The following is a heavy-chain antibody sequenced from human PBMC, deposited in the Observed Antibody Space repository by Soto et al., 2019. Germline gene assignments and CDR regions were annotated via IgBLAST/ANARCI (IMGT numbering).Heavy chain of an antibody. CDR1: GFTFSSYG. CDR3: ARDLWGGGSYYFDY. D-gene: IGHD1-26*01. CDR2: IWYDGSNK. V-gene: IGHV3-33*01. J-gene: IGHJ4*02. Sequence: QVQLVESGGGVVQPGRSLRLSCAASGFTFSSYGMHWVRQAPGKGLEWVAVIWYDGSNKYYADSVKGRFTISRDNSKNTLYLQMNSLRAEDTAVYYCARDLWGGGSYYFDYWGQGTLVTVSS.